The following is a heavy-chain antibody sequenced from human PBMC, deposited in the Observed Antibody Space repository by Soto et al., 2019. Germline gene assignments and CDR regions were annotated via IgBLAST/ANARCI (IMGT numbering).Heavy chain of an antibody. V-gene: IGHV3-21*01. J-gene: IGHJ4*02. D-gene: IGHD6-6*01. CDR3: ARFSAARPLFDY. Sequence: GGSLRFSCAASGFTFSSYSMNWVRQAPGKGLEWVSSISSSSSYIYYADSVKGRFTISRDNAKNSLYLQMNSLRAEDTAVYYCARFSAARPLFDYWGQGTLVTVSS. CDR2: ISSSSSYI. CDR1: GFTFSSYS.